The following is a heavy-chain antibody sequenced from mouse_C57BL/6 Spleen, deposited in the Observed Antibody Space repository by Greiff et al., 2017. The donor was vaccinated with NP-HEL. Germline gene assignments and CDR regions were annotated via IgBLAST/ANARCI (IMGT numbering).Heavy chain of an antibody. CDR1: GYAFSSSW. CDR2: LYPGDGDT. Sequence: QVQLQQSGPELVKPGASVKISCKASGYAFSSSWMNWVKQRPGKGLEWIGRLYPGDGDTNYNGKFKGKATLTADKSSSTAYMQLSSLTSGDSAVYFWARDGSCYFDYWGQGTTLTVSS. CDR3: ARDGSCYFDY. J-gene: IGHJ2*01. D-gene: IGHD4-1*02. V-gene: IGHV1-82*01.